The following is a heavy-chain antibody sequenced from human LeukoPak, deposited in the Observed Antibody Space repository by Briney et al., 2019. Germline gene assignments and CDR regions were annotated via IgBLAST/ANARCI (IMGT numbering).Heavy chain of an antibody. Sequence: GASVKVSCKAFGYIFTTYYVHWVRHAPGQGLEWMGKINPSGGSTSYAQQFQGRVTMTRDTATRTVYMELSSLRSEDTAVYYCARALSDSSGYPWGQGTLVTVSS. J-gene: IGHJ5*02. V-gene: IGHV1-46*01. CDR2: INPSGGST. D-gene: IGHD3-22*01. CDR1: GYIFTTYY. CDR3: ARALSDSSGYP.